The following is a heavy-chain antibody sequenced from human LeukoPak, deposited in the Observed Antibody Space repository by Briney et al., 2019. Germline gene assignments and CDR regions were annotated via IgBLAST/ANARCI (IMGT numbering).Heavy chain of an antibody. V-gene: IGHV3-66*04. CDR3: ARHGWGDRSPPFDY. Sequence: GGSLRLSCAASGFTVSSNYMSWVRQAPGKGLEWVSVIYSGGTTYYADSVKGRFTISRDNSKNTLYLQMNSLRAEDTAVYYCARHGWGDRSPPFDYWGQGTLVTVSS. CDR2: IYSGGTT. J-gene: IGHJ4*02. D-gene: IGHD6-19*01. CDR1: GFTVSSNY.